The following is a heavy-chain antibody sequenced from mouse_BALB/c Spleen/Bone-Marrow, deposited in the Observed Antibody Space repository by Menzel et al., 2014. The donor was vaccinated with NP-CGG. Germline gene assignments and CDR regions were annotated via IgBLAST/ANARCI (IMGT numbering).Heavy chain of an antibody. CDR1: GYSFTGYY. V-gene: IGHV1-31*01. CDR2: INPYNGAT. CDR3: ARGGWDWYLDV. J-gene: IGHJ1*01. Sequence: VQLKESGPELVKPGASVKISCKASGYSFTGYYMHWVKQSHVKSLEWIGRINPYNGATSYNQNFKDKASLTVDKSSSTAYMELHSLTSEDSAVYYCARGGWDWYLDVWGAGTTVTVSS.